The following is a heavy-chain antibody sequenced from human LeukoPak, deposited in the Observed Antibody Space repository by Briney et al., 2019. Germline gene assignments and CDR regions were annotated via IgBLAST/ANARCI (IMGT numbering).Heavy chain of an antibody. Sequence: GWSLRLSCAASGITSGDNLRHWVRQAPGKGLVWISRINSDGGGAIYADSVKGRFTVSRDNAKNTLYLKMNSLRAEDTAVYYCARDVPHNWFDTWGQGTLVTVSS. CDR2: INSDGGGA. V-gene: IGHV3-74*01. CDR3: ARDVPHNWFDT. CDR1: GITSGDNL. J-gene: IGHJ5*02.